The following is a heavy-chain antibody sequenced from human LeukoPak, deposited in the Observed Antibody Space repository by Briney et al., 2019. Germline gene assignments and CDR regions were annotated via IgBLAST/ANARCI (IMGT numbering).Heavy chain of an antibody. CDR2: ITGDAGDT. CDR3: ARTAGNGHWLIQF. Sequence: GGSLRLSCAASGFTFSSYAMNWVRQTPVKGLEWVSFITGDAGDTSYADSVKGRFTISRDNSKNTLFLQLNSLSAEDTGVYYCARTAGNGHWLIQFWGQGTLVTVSS. D-gene: IGHD4-23*01. CDR1: GFTFSSYA. J-gene: IGHJ4*02. V-gene: IGHV3-23*01.